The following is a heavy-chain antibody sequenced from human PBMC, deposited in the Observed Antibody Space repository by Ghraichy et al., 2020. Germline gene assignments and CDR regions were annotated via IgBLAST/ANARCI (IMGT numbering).Heavy chain of an antibody. CDR2: IKSKTDGGTT. CDR1: GFTFSNAW. D-gene: IGHD6-13*01. V-gene: IGHV3-15*01. Sequence: GGSLRLSCAASGFTFSNAWMSWVRQAPGKGLEWVGRIKSKTDGGTTDYAAPVKGRFTISRDDSKNTLYLQMNSLKTEDTAVYYCTTDPSIAAAGIDYWGQGTLVTVSS. J-gene: IGHJ4*02. CDR3: TTDPSIAAAGIDY.